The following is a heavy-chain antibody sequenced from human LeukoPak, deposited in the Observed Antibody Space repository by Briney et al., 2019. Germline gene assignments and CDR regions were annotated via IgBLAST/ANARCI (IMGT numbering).Heavy chain of an antibody. J-gene: IGHJ6*02. V-gene: IGHV3-7*03. CDR2: INRDGSER. CDR1: GFTFSSYA. Sequence: GGSPRLSCAASGFTFSSYAMHWVRQAPGKGLEWVANINRDGSERYYVDSVKGRFTISRDDAKSSLYLQMNSLRAEDTAVYYCARRNAMDVWGQGTTV. CDR3: ARRNAMDV.